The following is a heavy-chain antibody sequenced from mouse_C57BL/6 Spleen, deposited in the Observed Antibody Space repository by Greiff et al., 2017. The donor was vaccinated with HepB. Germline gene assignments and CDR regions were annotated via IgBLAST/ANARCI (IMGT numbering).Heavy chain of an antibody. CDR3: ARPLPSWFAY. D-gene: IGHD5-5*01. J-gene: IGHJ3*01. Sequence: EVQVVESGGGLVKPGGSLKLSCAASGFTFSDYGMHWVRQAPEKGLEWVAYISSGSSTIYYADTVKGRFTISRDNAKNTLFLQMTSLRSEDTARYYCARPLPSWFAYWGQGTLVTVSA. CDR2: ISSGSSTI. V-gene: IGHV5-17*01. CDR1: GFTFSDYG.